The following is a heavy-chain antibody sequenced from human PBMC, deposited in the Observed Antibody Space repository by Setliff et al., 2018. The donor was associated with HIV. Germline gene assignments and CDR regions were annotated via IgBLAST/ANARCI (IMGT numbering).Heavy chain of an antibody. J-gene: IGHJ4*02. CDR1: GYTFTNYY. CDR3: ARQLSNSLES. Sequence: ASVKVSCKASGYTFTNYYLHWVRQAPGQGLEWMGWINPNSGGTNYGGTNYAQTFQGRVTMTRDTSINTAYMEFSSLRSDDTAVYYCARQLSNSLESWGQGTLVTVSS. V-gene: IGHV1-2*02. D-gene: IGHD1-1*01. CDR2: INPNSGGTNYGGT.